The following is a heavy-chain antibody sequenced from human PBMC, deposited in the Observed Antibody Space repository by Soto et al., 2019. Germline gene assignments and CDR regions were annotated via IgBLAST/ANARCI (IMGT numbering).Heavy chain of an antibody. CDR1: GGIVSTYA. D-gene: IGHD3-10*01. CDR3: ARDRDDYGSGNYYNRIDF. CDR2: IIPLFGTP. J-gene: IGHJ4*02. V-gene: IGHV1-69*01. Sequence: QVPLVQSGAEVKKPGSSVKVSCKASGGIVSTYAISWLRQAPGQGLEWMGGIIPLFGTPNYAQRFQGRVTITADESTSTAYMELSRLRSEDTAVYYCARDRDDYGSGNYYNRIDFWGQGTLCTVSS.